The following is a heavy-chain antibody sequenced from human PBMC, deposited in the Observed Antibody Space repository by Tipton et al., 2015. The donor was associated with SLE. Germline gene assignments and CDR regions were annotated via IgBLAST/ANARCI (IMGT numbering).Heavy chain of an antibody. V-gene: IGHV6-1*01. D-gene: IGHD2-2*01. CDR3: VRDLHCSRDSCCFDY. Sequence: QLVQSGPEVKPSQTLSLTCAISGDSVSSNSVAWNWIRQSPSRGLEWLGRTYYRSEWYNDYAVSVNGRITINPDTSKNQFSLHLSSVTPEDTAVYYCVRDLHCSRDSCCFDYWGQGTLATVSS. CDR1: GDSVSSNSVA. CDR2: TYYRSEWYN. J-gene: IGHJ4*02.